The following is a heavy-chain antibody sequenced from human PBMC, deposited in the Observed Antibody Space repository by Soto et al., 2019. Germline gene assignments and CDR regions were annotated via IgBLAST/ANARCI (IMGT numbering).Heavy chain of an antibody. Sequence: ASVKVSCKASGYTFSDFDINWLRQASGQGPEWMGWMNAKSGDTFFPQRFRGKFTMTRDTSISTAYMELSRLRSDDTAVYYCAREVTMIVVVLGPYGMDVWGQGTTVTVSS. CDR3: AREVTMIVVVLGPYGMDV. CDR2: MNAKSGDT. J-gene: IGHJ6*02. CDR1: GYTFSDFD. D-gene: IGHD3-22*01. V-gene: IGHV1-8*01.